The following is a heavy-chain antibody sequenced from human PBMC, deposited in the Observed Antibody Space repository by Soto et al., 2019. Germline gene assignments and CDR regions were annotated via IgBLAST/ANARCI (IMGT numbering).Heavy chain of an antibody. V-gene: IGHV3-11*06. J-gene: IGHJ2*01. CDR2: ISSSGSYT. CDR1: GFTFGDYY. D-gene: IGHD1-26*01. CDR3: ARLRVGVNWYFDL. Sequence: QMQLVETGGDLVKPGGSLRLSCDASGFTFGDYYMSWIRQVPGQGLEWLAFISSSGSYTKYSDSMRGRLTVSRDKGQNSLYLQMNSLRVDDTGVYYCARLRVGVNWYFDLWGRGTMVPVSA.